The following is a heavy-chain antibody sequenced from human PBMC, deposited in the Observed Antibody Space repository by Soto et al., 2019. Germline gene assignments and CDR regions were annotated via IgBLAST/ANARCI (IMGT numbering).Heavy chain of an antibody. V-gene: IGHV1-69*13. J-gene: IGHJ4*02. CDR3: ARGGYCSGGSCYPGGFDY. D-gene: IGHD2-15*01. CDR1: GGTFSSYA. CDR2: ITPIFGTA. Sequence: SVKVSCKASGGTFSSYAISWVRQAPGQGLEWMGGITPIFGTANYAQKFQGRVTITADESTSTAYMELSSLRSEDTAVYYCARGGYCSGGSCYPGGFDYWGQGTLVTVSS.